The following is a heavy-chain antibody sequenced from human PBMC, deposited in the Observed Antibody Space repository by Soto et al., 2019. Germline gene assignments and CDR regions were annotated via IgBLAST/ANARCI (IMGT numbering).Heavy chain of an antibody. D-gene: IGHD6-19*01. CDR3: ARGRRRQWLENHYYGMDV. Sequence: SETLSLTCAVYGGSFSGYYWSWIRQPPGKGLEWIGEINHSGSTNYNPSLKSRVTISVDTSKNQFSLKLSSVTAADTAVYYCARGRRRQWLENHYYGMDVWGQGTTVTVS. CDR2: INHSGST. CDR1: GGSFSGYY. J-gene: IGHJ6*02. V-gene: IGHV4-34*01.